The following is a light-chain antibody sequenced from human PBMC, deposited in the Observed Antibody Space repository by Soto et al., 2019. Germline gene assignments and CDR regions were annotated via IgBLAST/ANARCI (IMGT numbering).Light chain of an antibody. Sequence: QSALTQPASVSGSPGQTITISCTGTSSDVGDYNYVSWYQQHPGKAPKLMIYDVSYRPSGVSNRFSGSKSGNTASLTISGLQAEDEADYYCSSYTSSSTVVFGGGTQLTVL. V-gene: IGLV2-14*01. J-gene: IGLJ2*01. CDR2: DVS. CDR1: SSDVGDYNY. CDR3: SSYTSSSTVV.